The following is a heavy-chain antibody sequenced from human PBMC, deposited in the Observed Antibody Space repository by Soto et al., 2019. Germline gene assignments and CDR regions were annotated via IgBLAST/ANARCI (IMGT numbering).Heavy chain of an antibody. D-gene: IGHD2-21*02. CDR2: IYYSGST. V-gene: IGHV4-30-4*01. CDR3: ARVLRVTAPYSNWFDP. CDR1: GGSISSGDYY. J-gene: IGHJ5*02. Sequence: SETLSLTCTVSGGSISSGDYYWSWIRQPPGKGLEWIGYIYYSGSTYYNPSLKSRVTISVDTSENQFSLKLSSVTAADTAVYYCARVLRVTAPYSNWFDPWGQGTLVTVPQ.